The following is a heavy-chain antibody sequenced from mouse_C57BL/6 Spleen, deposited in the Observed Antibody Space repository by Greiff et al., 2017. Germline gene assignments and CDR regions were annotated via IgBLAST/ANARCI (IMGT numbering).Heavy chain of an antibody. CDR3: ARLITTVGFDY. D-gene: IGHD1-1*01. CDR2: ISSGGSYT. V-gene: IGHV5-6*01. CDR1: GFTFSSYG. Sequence: LESGGDLVKPGGSLKLSCAASGFTFSSYGMSWVRQTPDKRLEWVATISSGGSYTYYPDSVKGRFTISRDNAKNTLYLQMSSLKSEDTAMYYCARLITTVGFDYWGQGTTLTVSS. J-gene: IGHJ2*01.